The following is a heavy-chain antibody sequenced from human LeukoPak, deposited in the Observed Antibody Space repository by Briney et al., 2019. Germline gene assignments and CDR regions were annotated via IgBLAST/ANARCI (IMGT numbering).Heavy chain of an antibody. CDR3: ARGQGTYYYDSSGYYYPGYFYH. Sequence: GASVKVSCKASGYTFTSYGIIWVRQAPGQGLEWIGWISGFNANTRYAQQFQGRVTMTTDTSTTTAYMELRSLRSDDTAVYYCARGQGTYYYDSSGYYYPGYFYHWGQGTLVTVSS. CDR1: GYTFTSYG. CDR2: ISGFNANT. V-gene: IGHV1-18*01. J-gene: IGHJ1*01. D-gene: IGHD3-22*01.